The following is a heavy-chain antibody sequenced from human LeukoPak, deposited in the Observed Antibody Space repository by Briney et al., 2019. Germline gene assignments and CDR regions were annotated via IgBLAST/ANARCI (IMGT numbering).Heavy chain of an antibody. V-gene: IGHV4-59*13. CDR2: IYYSGST. CDR1: GGSISSYY. J-gene: IGHJ4*02. CDR3: ARGAMTTTSTFDY. D-gene: IGHD5-24*01. Sequence: SETLSLTCTVSGGSISSYYWSWIRQPPGKGLEWIGYIYYSGSTNYNPSLKSRVTLSVDTSKNQFSLKLSSVTAADTAVYYCARGAMTTTSTFDYWGQGTLVTVSS.